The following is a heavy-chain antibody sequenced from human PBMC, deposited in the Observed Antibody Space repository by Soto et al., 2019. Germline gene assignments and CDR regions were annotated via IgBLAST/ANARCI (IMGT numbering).Heavy chain of an antibody. CDR1: GFTFSSYA. V-gene: IGHV3-23*01. J-gene: IGHJ6*02. CDR3: ARDDYDILTGPGGYYYYGMDV. CDR2: ISGSGGST. Sequence: XGSLELSCAASGFTFSSYAMSGVRQAPGKGLEWVSAISGSGGSTYYADSVKGRFTISRDNSKNTLYLQMNSLRAEDTAVYYCARDDYDILTGPGGYYYYGMDVWGQGTTVTVSS. D-gene: IGHD3-9*01.